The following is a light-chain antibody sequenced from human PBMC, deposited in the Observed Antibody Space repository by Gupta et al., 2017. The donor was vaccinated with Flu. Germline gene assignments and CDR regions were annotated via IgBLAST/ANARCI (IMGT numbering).Light chain of an antibody. CDR3: KQYVHSPGT. J-gene: IGKJ1*01. CDR2: GAS. CDR1: QSVSSSY. V-gene: IGKV3-20*01. Sequence: VLPPSPGTLSLSPGDRAPLSCRASQSVSSSYVAWYQQQTGQAPRLLSYGASSRATGIPDRFSGSGSGTDFTLKISRLEAEDVAVYYCKQYVHSPGTFGQGTKVEIK.